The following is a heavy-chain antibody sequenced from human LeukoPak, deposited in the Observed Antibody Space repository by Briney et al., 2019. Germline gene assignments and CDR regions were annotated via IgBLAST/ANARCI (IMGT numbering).Heavy chain of an antibody. V-gene: IGHV4-59*01. CDR2: ISYSGTP. CDR3: ARVFDDYGDYFLDY. CDR1: GGSISSYY. J-gene: IGHJ4*02. Sequence: SETLSLICTVSGGSISSYYWNWIRQPPGKGLEWIGYISYSGTPYYNPSLKSRVTISVDPSKNQLSLSLSSVTAADTAVYYCARVFDDYGDYFLDYWGQGTLVTVSS. D-gene: IGHD4-17*01.